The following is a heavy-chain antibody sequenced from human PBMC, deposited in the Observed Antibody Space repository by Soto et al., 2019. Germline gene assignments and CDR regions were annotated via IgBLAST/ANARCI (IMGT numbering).Heavy chain of an antibody. CDR1: GFQFNNYD. D-gene: IGHD6-19*01. V-gene: IGHV1-18*01. CDR2: ISPYNHNT. J-gene: IGHJ4*02. Sequence: ASVKVSCKASGFQFNNYDISWVRQAPGQGLEWMGWISPYNHNTNYAEKFQGRVVMATDTSTSTVFMELRSLRPDDTALYYCARDAFSSSGPLDYWGQGTLVTVSS. CDR3: ARDAFSSSGPLDY.